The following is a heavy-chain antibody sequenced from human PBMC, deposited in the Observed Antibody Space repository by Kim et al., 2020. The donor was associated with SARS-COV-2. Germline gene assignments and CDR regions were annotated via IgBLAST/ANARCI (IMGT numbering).Heavy chain of an antibody. CDR2: ISWNSGSI. V-gene: IGHV3-9*01. J-gene: IGHJ3*02. CDR1: GFTFDDYA. CDR3: AKVTYDSSGYYWSAFDI. Sequence: GGSLRLSCAASGFTFDDYAMHWVRQAPGKGLEWVSGISWNSGSIGYADSVKGRFTISRDNAKNSLYLQMNSLRAEDTALYYCAKVTYDSSGYYWSAFDI. D-gene: IGHD3-22*01.